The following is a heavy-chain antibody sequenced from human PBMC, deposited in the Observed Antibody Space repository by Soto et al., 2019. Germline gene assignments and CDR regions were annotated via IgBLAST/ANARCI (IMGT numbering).Heavy chain of an antibody. J-gene: IGHJ6*03. CDR2: IYYSGST. CDR3: ARGHGGYYYYMDV. CDR1: GGSISSYY. Sequence: QVQLQESGPGLVKPSETLSLSCTVSGGSISSYYWNWIRQPPGKGLEYIGYIYYSGSTNYNPSLKSRVTISVDTSKNQFSPNLRSVTAADTAVYYCARGHGGYYYYMDVWGKGTTVTVSS. V-gene: IGHV4-59*01.